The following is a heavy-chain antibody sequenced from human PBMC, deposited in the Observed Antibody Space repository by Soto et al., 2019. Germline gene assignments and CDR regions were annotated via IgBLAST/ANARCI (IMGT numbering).Heavy chain of an antibody. V-gene: IGHV1-3*01. D-gene: IGHD3-3*01. CDR3: ARDPFVVYWSGSNWFDY. Sequence: VQLVQSGAEVKKPGASVKVSCKASGYTFTHYAMHWVRQAPGQRPEWMGWINGANGETKYSQKFQGRLTITRNTPATTAYMELRCLRCEATAIYCCARDPFVVYWSGSNWFDYWGQG. J-gene: IGHJ5*01. CDR1: GYTFTHYA. CDR2: INGANGET.